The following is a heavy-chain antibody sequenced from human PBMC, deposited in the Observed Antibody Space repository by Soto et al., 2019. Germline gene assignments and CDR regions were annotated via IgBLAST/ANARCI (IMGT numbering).Heavy chain of an antibody. CDR2: IDPDGTTT. J-gene: IGHJ4*02. V-gene: IGHV3-74*01. D-gene: IGHD1-1*01. CDR1: GFDSSYYW. Sequence: GGSLRLSCALSGFDSSYYWIQWFRQSPGKGLEWVSRIDPDGTTTNYADSVKGRLSVSRDNTKKTIYLQMNSLTADDTALYYCARGPRPSSAGTGDYWGQGTLVTVSS. CDR3: ARGPRPSSAGTGDY.